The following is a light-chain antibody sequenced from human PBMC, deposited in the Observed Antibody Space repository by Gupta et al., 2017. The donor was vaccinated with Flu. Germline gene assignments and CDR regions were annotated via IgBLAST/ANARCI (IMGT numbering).Light chain of an antibody. Sequence: DVTVTQSPLSLSVIVGQAASISCNSSQALVYTDGSIYFNWFHQRPGQSPRRLLYKVSNRDSGVPDRFSGSGSGTHYTLKISGVQAEDVGVYYCMQANDGPRTFGQGTRVEI. CDR1: QALVYTDGSIY. V-gene: IGKV2-30*01. CDR2: KVS. CDR3: MQANDGPRT. J-gene: IGKJ1*01.